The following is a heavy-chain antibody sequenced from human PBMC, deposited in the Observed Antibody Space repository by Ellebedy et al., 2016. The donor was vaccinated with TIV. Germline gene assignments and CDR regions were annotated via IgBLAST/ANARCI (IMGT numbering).Heavy chain of an antibody. CDR1: GDFVTSGAYY. Sequence: SETLSLTCTVSGDFVTSGAYYWTWIRQPPGKGLEWIGYILYSGGTNYNPSLMSRVTISVATSKNQFSLNLSSVTAADTAVYYCARDSPAYYNSRGLDSWGQGIPVTVSS. CDR2: ILYSGGT. V-gene: IGHV4-61*08. J-gene: IGHJ4*02. D-gene: IGHD3-22*01. CDR3: ARDSPAYYNSRGLDS.